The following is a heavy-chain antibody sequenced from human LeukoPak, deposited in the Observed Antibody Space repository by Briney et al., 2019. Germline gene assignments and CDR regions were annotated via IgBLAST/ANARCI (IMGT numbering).Heavy chain of an antibody. Sequence: ASVKVSCKVSGYTLTELSMHWVRQAPGKGLEWMGGFDPEDGETIYAQKFQGRVTMTEGTSTDTAYMELSSLRSEDTAVYYCATRGWSSSFGDAFDIWGQGTMVTVSS. CDR2: FDPEDGET. D-gene: IGHD6-13*01. V-gene: IGHV1-24*01. CDR1: GYTLTELS. J-gene: IGHJ3*02. CDR3: ATRGWSSSFGDAFDI.